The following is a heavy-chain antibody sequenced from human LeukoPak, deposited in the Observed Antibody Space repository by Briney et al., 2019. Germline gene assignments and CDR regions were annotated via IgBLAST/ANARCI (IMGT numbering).Heavy chain of an antibody. CDR2: IGDSGATT. J-gene: IGHJ6*02. CDR1: GFTLSSYA. D-gene: IGHD5-18*01. Sequence: PGGSLRLSCAASGFTLSSYAMTWVRQAPGKGLEWVSDIGDSGATTYYADSVKGRFTISRDNAKNSLYLQMNSLGAEDTALYYCAKDTTAMAGYGMDVWGQGTTVTVSS. V-gene: IGHV3-23*01. CDR3: AKDTTAMAGYGMDV.